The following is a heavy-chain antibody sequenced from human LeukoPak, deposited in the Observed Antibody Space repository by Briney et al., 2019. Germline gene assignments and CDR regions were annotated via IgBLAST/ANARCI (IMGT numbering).Heavy chain of an antibody. J-gene: IGHJ4*02. CDR3: ATDAGGAAFVF. CDR1: GFIFSNYG. CDR2: IWSDGSNE. Sequence: GGSLRLSCAASGFIFSNYGMYWVRQAPGKGLEWVAVIWSDGSNENYADSVKGRFTISRDNSKNMLYLQMNSLRAEDTAVYYCATDAGGAAFVFWGQRTLVTVSS. D-gene: IGHD1-26*01. V-gene: IGHV3-33*07.